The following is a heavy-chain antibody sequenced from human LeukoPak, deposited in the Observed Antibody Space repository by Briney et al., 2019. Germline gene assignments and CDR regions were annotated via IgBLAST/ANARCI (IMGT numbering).Heavy chain of an antibody. V-gene: IGHV4-59*01. D-gene: IGHD3-9*01. Sequence: SETLSLTCAVSGGSISSFFWSWVRQPPGKGLEWIGYVHSSGSTKYNPSLKNRLIISVDMSKHQFSLKLRSVSVADTAVYYCARLAPGNYDILTGDPKVVFDYWGQGALVTVSS. CDR2: VHSSGST. CDR3: ARLAPGNYDILTGDPKVVFDY. J-gene: IGHJ4*02. CDR1: GGSISSFF.